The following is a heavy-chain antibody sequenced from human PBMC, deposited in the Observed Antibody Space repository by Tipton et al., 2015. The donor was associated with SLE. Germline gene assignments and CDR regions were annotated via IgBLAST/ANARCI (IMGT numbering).Heavy chain of an antibody. CDR3: ARDGRGWLQLGKWFDP. CDR2: ISFDGSNK. J-gene: IGHJ5*02. Sequence: RSLRLSCAASGFMFSTYAMHWVRQAPGKGLEWVAVISFDGSNKYYADSVKGRFTISRDNSRNTVYLQMSSLRAEDTAVYYCARDGRGWLQLGKWFDPWGQGTLVTVSS. D-gene: IGHD5-24*01. CDR1: GFMFSTYA. V-gene: IGHV3-30*04.